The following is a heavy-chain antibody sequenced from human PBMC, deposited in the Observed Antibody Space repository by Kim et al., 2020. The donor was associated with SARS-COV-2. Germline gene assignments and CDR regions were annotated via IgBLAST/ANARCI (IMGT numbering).Heavy chain of an antibody. J-gene: IGHJ4*02. CDR3: ARELAAAGLDY. CDR1: GFTVSSNY. D-gene: IGHD6-13*01. Sequence: GGSLRLSCAASGFTVSSNYMSWVRQAPGKGLEWVSVIYSGGSTYYADSGKGRFTISRDNSKNTLYLQMNSLRADDTAVYYCARELAAAGLDYWGQGTLVTVSS. V-gene: IGHV3-53*01. CDR2: IYSGGST.